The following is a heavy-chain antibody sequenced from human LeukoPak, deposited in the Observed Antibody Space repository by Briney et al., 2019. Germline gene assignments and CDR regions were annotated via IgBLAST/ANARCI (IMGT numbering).Heavy chain of an antibody. CDR1: GFTFSSYA. CDR2: ISYDGSNK. J-gene: IGHJ4*02. CDR3: AKALVGEQYYFDY. V-gene: IGHV3-30*04. D-gene: IGHD3-16*01. Sequence: GGSLRLSCAASGFTFSSYAIHWVRQAPGKGLEWVAVISYDGSNKYYADSVKGRFTISRDDSKNTLYLQMNSLRAEDTALYYCAKALVGEQYYFDYWGQGTLVTVSS.